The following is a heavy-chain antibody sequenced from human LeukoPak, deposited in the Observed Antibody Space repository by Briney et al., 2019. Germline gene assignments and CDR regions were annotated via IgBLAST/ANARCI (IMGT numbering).Heavy chain of an antibody. CDR2: ISSSSSYI. J-gene: IGHJ6*02. CDR3: ARDALRIDIVVVPAAIAPGYYYYGMDV. V-gene: IGHV3-21*01. D-gene: IGHD2-2*01. CDR1: GFTFSSYS. Sequence: KTGGSLRLSCAASGFTFSSYSMNWFRQAPGKGLEWVSSISSSSSYIYYADSVKGRFTISRDNAKNSLYLQMNSLRAEDTAVYYCARDALRIDIVVVPAAIAPGYYYYGMDVWGQGTTVTVSS.